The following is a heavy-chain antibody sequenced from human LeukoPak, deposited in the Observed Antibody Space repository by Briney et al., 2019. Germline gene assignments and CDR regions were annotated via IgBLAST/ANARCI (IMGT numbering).Heavy chain of an antibody. V-gene: IGHV3-21*01. J-gene: IGHJ4*02. CDR2: ISSSSSYI. D-gene: IGHD2-2*02. CDR3: AKVGLGYCSSTSCYIDY. CDR1: GFTFSSYS. Sequence: GSLRLSCAASGFTFSSYSMNWVRQAPGKGLEWVSSISSSSSYIYYADSVKGRFTISRDNSKNTLYLQMNSLRAEDTAVYYCAKVGLGYCSSTSCYIDYWGQGTLVTVSS.